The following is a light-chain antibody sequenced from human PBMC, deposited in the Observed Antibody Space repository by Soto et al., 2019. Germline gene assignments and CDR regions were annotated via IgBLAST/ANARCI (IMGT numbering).Light chain of an antibody. CDR2: DAS. CDR1: QSLSTN. CDR3: LQDINYPWT. J-gene: IGKJ1*01. Sequence: EIVMTQSPGTLSISPGERATLSCRASQSLSTNLAWYQQKPGQAPRLLIYDASNRAAGIPARFSGSGSGTDFTLAISSLQPEDSATYYCLQDINYPWTFGQGTKVDIK. V-gene: IGKV3D-15*01.